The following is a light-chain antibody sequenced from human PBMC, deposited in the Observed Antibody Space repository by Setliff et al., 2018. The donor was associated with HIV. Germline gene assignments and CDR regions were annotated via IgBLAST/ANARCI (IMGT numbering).Light chain of an antibody. J-gene: IGLJ1*01. CDR3: QSYDSMLSGYV. CDR1: TSNIGAGYD. Sequence: QSVLTQPPSVSGAPGQRVTIPCTGSTSNIGAGYDVHWYQQVPGTAPKLLIYRNTNRPSGVPDLFSGSKSGASASLAIAGLQAEDEADYYCQSYDSMLSGYVFGTGTKVTVL. V-gene: IGLV1-40*01. CDR2: RNT.